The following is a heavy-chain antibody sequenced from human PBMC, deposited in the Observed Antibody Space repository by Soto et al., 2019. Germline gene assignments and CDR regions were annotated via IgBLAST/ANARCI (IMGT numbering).Heavy chain of an antibody. J-gene: IGHJ5*02. V-gene: IGHV3-11*01. CDR2: INSSGTTT. Sequence: PGGSLTLSCAASGFHFNDYYMSWIRQAPGKGLEWVAAINSSGTTTHYVDSVNGRFTISRDNTKKSLYLHMSSLRVDDTATYYCARDAWGGPSGQGTLVTVSS. CDR1: GFHFNDYY. D-gene: IGHD3-10*01. CDR3: ARDAWGGP.